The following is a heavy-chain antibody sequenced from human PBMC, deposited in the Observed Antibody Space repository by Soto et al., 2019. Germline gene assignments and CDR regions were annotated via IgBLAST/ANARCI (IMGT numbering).Heavy chain of an antibody. J-gene: IGHJ6*03. CDR1: GFSISSYY. Sequence: PSETLSLTCTVSGFSISSYYWSWIRQPPGKGLEWIGYIYYSGSTNYNHSLKSRVTISVDTSKNQFSLKLSSVTAADTAVYYCAGVVVPAALVGYYYYYYMDVWGKGTTVTVSS. D-gene: IGHD2-2*01. V-gene: IGHV4-59*01. CDR3: AGVVVPAALVGYYYYYYMDV. CDR2: IYYSGST.